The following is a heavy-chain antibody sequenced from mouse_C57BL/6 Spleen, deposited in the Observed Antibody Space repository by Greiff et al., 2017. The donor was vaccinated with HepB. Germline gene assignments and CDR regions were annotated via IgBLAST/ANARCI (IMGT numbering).Heavy chain of an antibody. J-gene: IGHJ4*01. D-gene: IGHD1-1*01. V-gene: IGHV1-39*01. CDR2: INPNYGTT. Sequence: EVQLQQSGPELVKPGASVKISCKASGYSFTDYNMNWVKQSNGKSLEWIGVINPNYGTTSYNQKFKGKATLTVDQSSSTAYMQRNSLTSEDSAVYYCARSYGSSSPYAMDYWGQGTSVTVSS. CDR3: ARSYGSSSPYAMDY. CDR1: GYSFTDYN.